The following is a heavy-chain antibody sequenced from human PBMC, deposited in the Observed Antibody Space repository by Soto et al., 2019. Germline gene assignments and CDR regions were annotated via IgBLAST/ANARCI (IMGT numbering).Heavy chain of an antibody. V-gene: IGHV4-34*01. J-gene: IGHJ2*01. D-gene: IGHD4-17*01. CDR1: GGSFSGYY. CDR2: INHSGST. Sequence: QVQLQQWGAGLLKPSETLSLTCAVYGGSFSGYYWSWIRQPPGKGLEWIGEINHSGSTNYNPSLKSPVTISVDTSKNQFSLNLSSVTAADTAVYYCARSPAGVTTMTTGTSYWYFDLWGRGTLVTVSS. CDR3: ARSPAGVTTMTTGTSYWYFDL.